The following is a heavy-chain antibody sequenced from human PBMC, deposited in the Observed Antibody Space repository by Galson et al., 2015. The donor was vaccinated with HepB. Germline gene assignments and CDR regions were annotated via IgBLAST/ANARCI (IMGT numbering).Heavy chain of an antibody. CDR3: VRGDPVLRYFDHLSRVNHKYYGMDV. J-gene: IGHJ6*02. Sequence: SLRLSCAASGFIFSSYAMHWVRQAPGKGLEWVAVISYGGSNPYYADSVKGRFTVSRDNSKNTLYLQMHSLRAEDTAVYYCVRGDPVLRYFDHLSRVNHKYYGMDVWGQGTTVTVSS. CDR2: ISYGGSNP. CDR1: GFIFSSYA. V-gene: IGHV3-30-3*01. D-gene: IGHD3-9*01.